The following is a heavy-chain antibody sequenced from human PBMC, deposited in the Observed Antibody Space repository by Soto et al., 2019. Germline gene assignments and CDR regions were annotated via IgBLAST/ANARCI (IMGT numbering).Heavy chain of an antibody. V-gene: IGHV1-69*13. CDR2: IIPIFGTA. D-gene: IGHD1-1*01. J-gene: IGHJ6*02. CDR3: AVGSPGGTTVAYYYGMDV. Sequence: ASVKVSCKASGGTFNNYAISWVRQAPGQGLEWMGGIIPIFGTANNAQKFQGRVTITADESTSTTYMELSSLRSEDTAVYYCAVGSPGGTTVAYYYGMDVWGQGTTVTVSS. CDR1: GGTFNNYA.